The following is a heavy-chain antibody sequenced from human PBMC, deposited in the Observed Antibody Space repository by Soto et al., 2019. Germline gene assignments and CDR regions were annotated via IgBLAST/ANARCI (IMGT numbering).Heavy chain of an antibody. Sequence: GGSLRLSRAASGFTFSSYGMPWVSQAPGKGLEWVAVISYDGSNKYYADSVKGRFTISRDNYKNTLYLQMNSLRAEDMAMYYCARGHSSGGYGGQFFIWGQGTMVTVSS. D-gene: IGHD6-19*01. CDR2: ISYDGSNK. CDR3: ARGHSSGGYGGQFFI. CDR1: GFTFSSYG. J-gene: IGHJ3*02. V-gene: IGHV3-30*03.